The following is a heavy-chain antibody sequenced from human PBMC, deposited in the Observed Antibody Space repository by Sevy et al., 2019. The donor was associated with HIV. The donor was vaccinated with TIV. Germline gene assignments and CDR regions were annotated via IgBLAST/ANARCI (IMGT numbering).Heavy chain of an antibody. CDR2: INHSGST. D-gene: IGHD2-2*01. Sequence: SETLSLTCAVYGGSFSGYYWNWIRQSPGKGLEWIGEINHSGSTHHNPSLKSRVTISVDTSKNQFSLRLNSVTAADTAVYYCARAPPVVVVPGAPSWFDPWGQGTLDTISS. CDR1: GGSFSGYY. J-gene: IGHJ5*02. CDR3: ARAPPVVVVPGAPSWFDP. V-gene: IGHV4-34*01.